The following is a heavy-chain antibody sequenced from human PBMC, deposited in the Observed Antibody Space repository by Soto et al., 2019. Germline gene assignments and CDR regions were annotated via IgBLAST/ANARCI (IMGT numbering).Heavy chain of an antibody. V-gene: IGHV3-30*18. CDR1: GFTFSSYG. CDR3: AKEVRWYFDY. Sequence: QVQLVESGGGVVQPGRSLRLSCAASGFTFSSYGMHWVRQAPGKGLEWVAVISYDGSNKYYADSVKGRFTISRDNSKNTLYLQMNSLRAEDTAVYYCAKEVRWYFDYWGQGTLVTVSS. CDR2: ISYDGSNK. D-gene: IGHD2-15*01. J-gene: IGHJ4*02.